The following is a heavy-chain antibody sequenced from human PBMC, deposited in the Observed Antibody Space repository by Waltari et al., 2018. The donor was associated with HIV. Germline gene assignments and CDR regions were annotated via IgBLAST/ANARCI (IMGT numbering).Heavy chain of an antibody. CDR1: GDTFTTYG. D-gene: IGHD1-20*01. Sequence: QVQLVQSGAEVKKPGSSVKVSCKASGDTFTTYGITWVRQAPGQGLEWMGGIIPIFGTTRFAQNFQGRVTITADESTSTAYMELSSLRSEDTAVYYCARVPGIIGNLHWFDPWGQGTLVTVSS. V-gene: IGHV1-69*01. J-gene: IGHJ5*02. CDR2: IIPIFGTT. CDR3: ARVPGIIGNLHWFDP.